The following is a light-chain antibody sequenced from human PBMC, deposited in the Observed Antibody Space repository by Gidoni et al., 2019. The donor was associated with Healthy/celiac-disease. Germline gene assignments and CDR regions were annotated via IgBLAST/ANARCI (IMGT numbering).Light chain of an antibody. CDR2: YDS. CDR3: QVWDSSSDHWV. J-gene: IGLJ3*02. CDR1: NSGSKS. Sequence: SYVLTHPPSVSVAPGKTARITCGGNNSGSKSVHWYQQKPGQAPVLVIYYDSDRPSGIPERFSGSNSGNTATLTISRVEAGDEADYYCQVWDSSSDHWVFGGGTKLTVL. V-gene: IGLV3-21*04.